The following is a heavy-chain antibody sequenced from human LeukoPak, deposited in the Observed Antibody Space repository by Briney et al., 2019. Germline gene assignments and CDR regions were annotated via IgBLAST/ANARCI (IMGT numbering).Heavy chain of an antibody. CDR3: ASGLLYNYYYYMDV. CDR2: ISYDGSNK. D-gene: IGHD2-15*01. V-gene: IGHV3-30-3*02. CDR1: GFTFSSYA. J-gene: IGHJ6*03. Sequence: GGSLRLSCAASGFTFSSYAMHWVRQAPGKGLEWVAVISYDGSNKYYADSVKGRFTISRDNSKNTLYLQMNSLRAEDTAVYYCASGLLYNYYYYMDVWGKGTTVTVSS.